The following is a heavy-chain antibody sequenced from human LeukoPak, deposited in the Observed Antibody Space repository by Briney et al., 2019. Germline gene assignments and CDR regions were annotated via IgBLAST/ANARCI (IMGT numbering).Heavy chain of an antibody. Sequence: APVKVSCKASGYTFTSYAMHWVRQAPGQRLEWMGWINAGNGNTKYSQKFQGRVTISRDTSANIANMELSSLTSEDTAVYYCARAAYVEMATIYPWGQGSLVTVSS. CDR1: GYTFTSYA. D-gene: IGHD5-24*01. CDR2: INAGNGNT. J-gene: IGHJ5*02. V-gene: IGHV1-3*01. CDR3: ARAAYVEMATIYP.